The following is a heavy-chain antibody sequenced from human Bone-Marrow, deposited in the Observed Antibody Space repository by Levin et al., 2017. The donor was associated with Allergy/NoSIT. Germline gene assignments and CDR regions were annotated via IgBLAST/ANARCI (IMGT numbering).Heavy chain of an antibody. Sequence: GGSLRLSCAGSGFTFDDCGMHWVRQAPGKGLEWVSGTNWNSASTGYADSVKGRFTISRDNAKNSLYLQMNSLRAEDTALYYCAKDISPPGSSWYGYAFDIWGQGTMVTVSS. V-gene: IGHV3-9*01. CDR1: GFTFDDCG. D-gene: IGHD6-13*01. CDR2: TNWNSAST. CDR3: AKDISPPGSSWYGYAFDI. J-gene: IGHJ3*02.